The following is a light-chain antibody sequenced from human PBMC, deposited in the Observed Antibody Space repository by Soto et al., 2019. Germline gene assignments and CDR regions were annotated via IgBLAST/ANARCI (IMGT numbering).Light chain of an antibody. CDR2: GAS. J-gene: IGKJ4*01. Sequence: EIVLTQSPCTLSLSPGERATLSCSASQSVRNSYLTWYQQKPGQAPRLLIYGASSRATGIPDRFSGSGSGTDFTLTISRLEPEDFAVYYCQQYGTSPLTFGGGTKVDIK. CDR1: QSVRNSY. CDR3: QQYGTSPLT. V-gene: IGKV3-20*01.